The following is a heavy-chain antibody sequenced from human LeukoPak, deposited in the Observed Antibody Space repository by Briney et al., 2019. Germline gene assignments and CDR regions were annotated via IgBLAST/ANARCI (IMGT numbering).Heavy chain of an antibody. CDR1: GFTFSSYA. D-gene: IGHD5-24*01. CDR3: ARGGGYNLTPPMFDY. CDR2: ISSSGSTI. Sequence: PGGSLRLSCAASGFTFSSYAMSWGRQAPGKGLEWGSYISSSGSTIYYADSVKGRFTISRDNAKNSLYLQMNSLRAEDTAVYYCARGGGYNLTPPMFDYWGQGTLVTVSS. V-gene: IGHV3-48*04. J-gene: IGHJ4*02.